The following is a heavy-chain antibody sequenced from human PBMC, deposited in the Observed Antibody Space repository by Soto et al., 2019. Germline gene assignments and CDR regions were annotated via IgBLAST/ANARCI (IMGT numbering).Heavy chain of an antibody. D-gene: IGHD3-3*01. CDR3: ARGRTGYDFWSGYYYYYGMDV. CDR1: GYTFTGYY. CDR2: INPNSGGT. V-gene: IGHV1-2*02. J-gene: IGHJ6*02. Sequence: ASVKVSCKASGYTFTGYYMHWVRQAPGQGXEWMGWINPNSGGTNYAQKFQGRVTMTRNTSISTAYMELSSLRSEDTAVYYCARGRTGYDFWSGYYYYYGMDVWGQGTTVTVSS.